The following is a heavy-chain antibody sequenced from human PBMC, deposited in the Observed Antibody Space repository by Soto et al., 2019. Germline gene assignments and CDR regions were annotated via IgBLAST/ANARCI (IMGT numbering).Heavy chain of an antibody. CDR3: ARNQYQLPTTLSY. Sequence: EVQLLESGGGLVQPGGSLRLSCAASGFTFSSYAMSWVRQAPGKGLEWVSAISGSGGSTYYADSVKGRFTISRDNSKNTLYLQMSSLRAEDTAVYYCARNQYQLPTTLSYWGQGTLVTVSS. D-gene: IGHD2-2*01. CDR1: GFTFSSYA. CDR2: ISGSGGST. J-gene: IGHJ4*02. V-gene: IGHV3-23*01.